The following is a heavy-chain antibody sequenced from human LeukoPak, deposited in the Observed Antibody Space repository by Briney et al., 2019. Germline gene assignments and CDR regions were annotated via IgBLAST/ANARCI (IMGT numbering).Heavy chain of an antibody. J-gene: IGHJ4*02. CDR2: IYYSGST. D-gene: IGHD3-10*01. CDR1: GDSISSYY. Sequence: SSETLSLTCTVSGDSISSYYWNWVRQPPGKGLEWIGYIYYSGSTNCNPSLKSRVTISIDTSKNQFSLKLRSVTAADTAVYYCAREDPIVRGLRWDYWGQGTLVTVSS. V-gene: IGHV4-59*01. CDR3: AREDPIVRGLRWDY.